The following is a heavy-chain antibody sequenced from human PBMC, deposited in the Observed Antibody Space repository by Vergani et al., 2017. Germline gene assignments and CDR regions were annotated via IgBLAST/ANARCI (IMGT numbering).Heavy chain of an antibody. CDR3: ARGRTAMYPYLDY. CDR1: GGSISSGGYY. CDR2: IYYSGST. D-gene: IGHD5-18*01. Sequence: QVQLQESGPGLVKPSQTLSLTCTVSGGSISSGGYYWSWIRQHPGKGLEWIGYIYYSGSTYYNPSLKSLVTISVDTSKNQFSLKLSSVTAADTAVYYCARGRTAMYPYLDYWGQGTLVTVSS. V-gene: IGHV4-31*01. J-gene: IGHJ4*02.